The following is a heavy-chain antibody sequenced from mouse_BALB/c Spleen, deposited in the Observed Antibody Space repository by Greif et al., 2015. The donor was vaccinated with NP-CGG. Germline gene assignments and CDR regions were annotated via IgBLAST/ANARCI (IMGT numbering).Heavy chain of an antibody. CDR2: IDPANGNT. D-gene: IGHD1-1*01. J-gene: IGHJ2*01. CDR3: ARKLTDY. CDR1: GFNIKDTY. V-gene: IGHV14-3*02. Sequence: EVKVVESGAELVRPGASVKLSCTASGFNIKDTYMHWVKQRPEQGLEWIGRIDPANGNTKYDPKFQGKATITADTSSNTAYLQLSSLTSEDTAVYCCARKLTDYWGQGTTLTVSS.